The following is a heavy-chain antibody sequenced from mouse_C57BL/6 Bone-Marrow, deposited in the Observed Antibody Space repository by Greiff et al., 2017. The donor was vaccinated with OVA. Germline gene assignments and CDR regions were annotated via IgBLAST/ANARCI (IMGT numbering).Heavy chain of an antibody. D-gene: IGHD1-1*01. V-gene: IGHV5-6*01. CDR2: ISSGGSYT. J-gene: IGHJ4*01. CDR3: ARDRYGSSYAMDY. CDR1: GFTFSSYG. Sequence: EVHLVESGGDLVKPGGSLKLSCAASGFTFSSYGMSWVRQTPDKRLEWVATISSGGSYTYYPDSVKGRFTISRDNAKNTLYQQMSSPKSEDTAMYYCARDRYGSSYAMDYWGQGTSVTVSS.